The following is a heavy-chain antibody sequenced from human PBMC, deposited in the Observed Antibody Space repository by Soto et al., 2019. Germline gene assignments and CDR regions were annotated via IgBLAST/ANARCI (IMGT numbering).Heavy chain of an antibody. V-gene: IGHV3-9*01. Sequence: LSLSCAASGFTFDDYAMHWVRQAPGKGLEWVSGISWNSGSIGYADSVKGRFTISRDNAKNSLYLQMNSLRAEDTALYYCAKAARPGRDAFDIWGQGTMVTVSS. CDR3: AKAARPGRDAFDI. J-gene: IGHJ3*02. CDR2: ISWNSGSI. D-gene: IGHD3-10*01. CDR1: GFTFDDYA.